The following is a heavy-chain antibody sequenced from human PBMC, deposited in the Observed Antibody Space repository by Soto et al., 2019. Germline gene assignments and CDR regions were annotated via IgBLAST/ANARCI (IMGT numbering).Heavy chain of an antibody. CDR3: AHLVDTDMGYIFDY. J-gene: IGHJ4*02. D-gene: IGHD5-18*01. CDR1: GFSLSTSGVG. V-gene: IGHV2-5*02. Sequence: QITLKESGPTLVKPTQTLTLTCTFSGFSLSTSGVGVGWIRQPPRKAMEGLALIYWDDDKRYSPSLKSRLTITKDTSQNQVVLKMTNMDPVATATYYCAHLVDTDMGYIFDYWGQGTLVTVSS. CDR2: IYWDDDK.